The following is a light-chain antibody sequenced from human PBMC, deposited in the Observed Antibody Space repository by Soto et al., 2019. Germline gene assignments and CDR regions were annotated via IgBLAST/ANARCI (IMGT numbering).Light chain of an antibody. CDR3: QQANSLPPLT. CDR2: AAS. J-gene: IGKJ4*01. CDR1: QPISNW. Sequence: ILVTQSPSSVSASVGDRVTITCRASQPISNWLAWYQQKPGKAPKLLIYAASSLQSGVPSRFSGSGSGTHFTLTISSLQPEDFATYYCQQANSLPPLTFGGRTPVEIK. V-gene: IGKV1-12*01.